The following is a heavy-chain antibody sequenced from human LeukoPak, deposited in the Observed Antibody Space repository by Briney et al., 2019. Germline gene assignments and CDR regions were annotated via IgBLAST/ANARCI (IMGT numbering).Heavy chain of an antibody. CDR2: IYYSGST. J-gene: IGHJ4*02. CDR1: GGSISSYY. D-gene: IGHD2-2*02. CDR3: ARTVYRRGFDY. Sequence: SETLSLTCTVSGGSISSYYWSWLRQPPGKGLEWIGYIYYSGSTNYNPSLKSRVTISVDTSKNQFSLKLSSVTAADTAVYYCARTVYRRGFDYWGQGTLVTVSS. V-gene: IGHV4-59*01.